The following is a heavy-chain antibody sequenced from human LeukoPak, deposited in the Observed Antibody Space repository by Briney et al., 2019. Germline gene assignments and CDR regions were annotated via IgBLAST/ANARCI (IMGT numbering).Heavy chain of an antibody. Sequence: PSETLSLTCTVSGGSISGSSYYWGWLRQPPGKGLEWIGNIYYSGRTYYNPSLKSRVTISVDTSKNRFSLNLSSVTAADTAVYYCARTDCSSTSCQTADWGQGTLVTVSS. D-gene: IGHD2-2*01. CDR3: ARTDCSSTSCQTAD. CDR1: GGSISGSSYY. J-gene: IGHJ4*02. CDR2: IYYSGRT. V-gene: IGHV4-39*01.